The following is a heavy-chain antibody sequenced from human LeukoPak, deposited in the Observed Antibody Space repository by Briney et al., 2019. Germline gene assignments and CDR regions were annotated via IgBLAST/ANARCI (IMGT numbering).Heavy chain of an antibody. CDR2: ISYDGRNE. CDR3: AKDQYDYVWGSYRFIIDD. Sequence: GGSLRLSCAASGFTFSSYGMHWVRQAPGKGLEWVAVISYDGRNEYYADSVKGRFTISRDNSKNTLYLQMNTLRAEDTAVYYCAKDQYDYVWGSYRFIIDDWGQGTLVTVSS. V-gene: IGHV3-30*18. J-gene: IGHJ4*02. D-gene: IGHD3-16*02. CDR1: GFTFSSYG.